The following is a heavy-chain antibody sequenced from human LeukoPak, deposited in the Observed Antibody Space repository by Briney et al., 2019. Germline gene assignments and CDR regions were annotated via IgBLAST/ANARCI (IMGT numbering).Heavy chain of an antibody. V-gene: IGHV3-48*03. CDR1: GFTFSSYE. D-gene: IGHD1-26*01. CDR2: ISSSGTTI. CDR3: ARVRREYSGSYLDY. Sequence: GGSLRLSCAASGFTFSSYEMNWVRQAPGRGLEWVSYISSSGTTIYYADSVKGRFTISRDNAKNSLYLQMNSLRAEDTAVYHCARVRREYSGSYLDYWGQGTLVTVSS. J-gene: IGHJ4*02.